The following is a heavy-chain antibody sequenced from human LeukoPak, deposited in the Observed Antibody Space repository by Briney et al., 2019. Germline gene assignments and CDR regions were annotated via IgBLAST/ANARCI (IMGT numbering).Heavy chain of an antibody. Sequence: GGSLRLSCAASGFTFSSYGMHWVRQAPGKGLEWVANIKQDGSEEYYVDSVKGRFTISRDNAKNSLYLQMSSLRAEDTAVYYCARVNYDSSGYYRSAPFDYWGQGTLVTVSS. CDR2: IKQDGSEE. CDR1: GFTFSSYG. D-gene: IGHD3-22*01. CDR3: ARVNYDSSGYYRSAPFDY. V-gene: IGHV3-7*01. J-gene: IGHJ4*02.